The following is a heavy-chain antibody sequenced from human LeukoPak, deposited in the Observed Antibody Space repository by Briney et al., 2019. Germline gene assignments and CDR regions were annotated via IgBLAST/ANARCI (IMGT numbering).Heavy chain of an antibody. CDR1: GGSISSYY. V-gene: IGHV4-59*01. J-gene: IGHJ2*01. Sequence: SETLSLTCTVSGGSISSYYWSWIRQPPGKGLEWIGYIYYSGSTNYNPSLKSRVTISVDTSKNQFSLKLSSVTAADTAVYYCARGVDYWYFDLWGRGTLVTVSS. CDR2: IYYSGST. CDR3: ARGVDYWYFDL.